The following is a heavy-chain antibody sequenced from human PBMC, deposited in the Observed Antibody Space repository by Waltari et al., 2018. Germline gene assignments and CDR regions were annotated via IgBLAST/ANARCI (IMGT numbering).Heavy chain of an antibody. CDR2: IRSKAYGGTT. CDR1: GFTFSSYA. Sequence: EVQLVESGGGLVQPGGSLRLSCAASGFTFSSYAMSWFRQAPGKGLEWVGFIRSKAYGGTTEYAASVKGRFTISRDDSKSIAYLQMNSLKTEDTAVYYCTRAVAVAAPFDYWGQGTLVTVSS. CDR3: TRAVAVAAPFDY. V-gene: IGHV3-49*03. J-gene: IGHJ4*02. D-gene: IGHD6-19*01.